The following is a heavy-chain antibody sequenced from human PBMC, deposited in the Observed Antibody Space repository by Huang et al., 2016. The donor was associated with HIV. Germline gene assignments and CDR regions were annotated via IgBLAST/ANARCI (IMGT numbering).Heavy chain of an antibody. CDR3: ARHFSYYDSSGYTPWDAFDI. CDR1: GGSITSSSYY. Sequence: QLQLQGSGPGLVKPSETLSLTCTVSGGSITSSSYYWGWIHQPPGKGLEWVGSIYYIGSTDYHPSLKSRVTVSVDTSKNLFSLKLSSVTAADTAVYYCARHFSYYDSSGYTPWDAFDIWGQGTMVTVSS. V-gene: IGHV4-39*01. J-gene: IGHJ3*02. D-gene: IGHD3-22*01. CDR2: IYYIGST.